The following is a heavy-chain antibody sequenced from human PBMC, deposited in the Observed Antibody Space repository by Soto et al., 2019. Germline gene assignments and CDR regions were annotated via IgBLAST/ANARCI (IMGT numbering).Heavy chain of an antibody. V-gene: IGHV3-30*03. CDR3: GRGSSGSPGDNWFDP. CDR1: GFTFSSYG. J-gene: IGHJ5*02. Sequence: GGSLRLSCAASGFTFSSYGMHWVRQAPGKGLEWVAVISYDGSNKYYADSVKGRFTISRDNSKNTLYLQMNSLRAEDTAVYYCGRGSSGSPGDNWFDPWGQGTLVTVSS. D-gene: IGHD3-22*01. CDR2: ISYDGSNK.